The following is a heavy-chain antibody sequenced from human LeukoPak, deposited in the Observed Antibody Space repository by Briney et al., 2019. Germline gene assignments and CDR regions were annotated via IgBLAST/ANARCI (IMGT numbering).Heavy chain of an antibody. CDR1: GGSISSSNW. CDR2: IYHSGNT. CDR3: ARGTAAAGKFEY. V-gene: IGHV4-4*02. J-gene: IGHJ4*02. D-gene: IGHD6-13*01. Sequence: SGTLSLTCAVSGGSISSSNWWSWVRQPPGKGLEWMGEIYHSGNTNYNSSLKSRITISVDKSKNQLSLKLSSVTAADAAVYYCARGTAAAGKFEYWGQGTLVTVSS.